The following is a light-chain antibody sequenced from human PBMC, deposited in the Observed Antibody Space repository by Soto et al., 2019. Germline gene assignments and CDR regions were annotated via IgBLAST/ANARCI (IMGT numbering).Light chain of an antibody. CDR1: TSDVGSYNL. CDR2: EAI. CDR3: SSYAGSSNV. J-gene: IGLJ1*01. V-gene: IGLV2-14*02. Sequence: QSVLTQPASVSGSPGQSITISCTGTTSDVGSYNLVSWYQQHPGKAPKLMIYEAIKRPSGVPDRFSGSKSGNTASLTVSGLQAEDEADYYCSSYAGSSNVFGTGTKLTVL.